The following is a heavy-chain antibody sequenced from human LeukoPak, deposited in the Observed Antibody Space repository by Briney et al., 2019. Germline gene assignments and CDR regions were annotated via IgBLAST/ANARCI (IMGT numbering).Heavy chain of an antibody. V-gene: IGHV3-48*01. CDR2: ISSSSTI. Sequence: GGSLRLSCAASGFTFSSYSMNWVRQAPGKGLEWVSYISSSSTIYYADSVKGRFTISRDNAKNSLYLQMNSLRAEDTAVYYCARALYSSSWEFLYWGQGTLVTVSS. J-gene: IGHJ4*02. CDR1: GFTFSSYS. D-gene: IGHD6-13*01. CDR3: ARALYSSSWEFLY.